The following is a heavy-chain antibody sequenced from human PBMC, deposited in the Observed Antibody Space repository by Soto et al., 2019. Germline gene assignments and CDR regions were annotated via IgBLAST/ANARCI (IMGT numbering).Heavy chain of an antibody. CDR2: IYVTGAV. D-gene: IGHD2-21*01. V-gene: IGHV4-31*03. CDR1: GAALNSGNYY. J-gene: IGHJ5*02. CDR3: ARLRIATNNYKWFDP. Sequence: SETLSLACSVSGAALNSGNYYWSWIRQVPGKGLEWIGHIYVTGAVDYNPSLRDRITISQDTSERQFSLNLRLVTAADTAVYYCARLRIATNNYKWFDPWGQGTLVTVSS.